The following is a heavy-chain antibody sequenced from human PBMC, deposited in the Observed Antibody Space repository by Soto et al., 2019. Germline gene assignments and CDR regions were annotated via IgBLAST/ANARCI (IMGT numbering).Heavy chain of an antibody. CDR1: GYTFTSYG. D-gene: IGHD3-3*01. J-gene: IGHJ5*02. Sequence: ASVKVSCKASGYTFTSYGLNWVRQAPGQGLEWMGWISAYSGNTDYAQKLQGRVTMTTDTSTSTAYMELRSLRSDDTAVYYCARAYTVFAVVLDWFDPWGQGTLVTVSS. V-gene: IGHV1-18*04. CDR3: ARAYTVFAVVLDWFDP. CDR2: ISAYSGNT.